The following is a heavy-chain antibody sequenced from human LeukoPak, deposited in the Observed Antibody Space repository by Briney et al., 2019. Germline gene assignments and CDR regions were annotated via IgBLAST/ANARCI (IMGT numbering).Heavy chain of an antibody. CDR1: GYTFTSYW. D-gene: IGHD6-13*01. V-gene: IGHV5-10-1*01. CDR3: ASPRGSWYHY. J-gene: IGHJ4*02. Sequence: GESLQISCKGSGYTFTSYWISWVRQMPGKGLEWMGRIDPSDSYTNYSPSFQGHVTISADKSISTAYLQWSSLKASDTAMYYCASPRGSWYHYWGQGTLVTVSS. CDR2: IDPSDSYT.